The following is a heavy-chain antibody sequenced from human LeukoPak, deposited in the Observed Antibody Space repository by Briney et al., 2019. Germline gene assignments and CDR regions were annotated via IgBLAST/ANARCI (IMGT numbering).Heavy chain of an antibody. CDR3: AGCQRCRYCSSTSCFPHYYYMDV. J-gene: IGHJ6*03. V-gene: IGHV4-59*01. D-gene: IGHD2-2*01. Sequence: SETLSLTCTVSGGSISSYYWSWIRQPPGKGLEWIGYIYYSGSTNYNPSLKSRVTISVDTSKNQFSLKLSFVTAADTAVYYCAGCQRCRYCSSTSCFPHYYYMDVWGKGTTVTVSS. CDR2: IYYSGST. CDR1: GGSISSYY.